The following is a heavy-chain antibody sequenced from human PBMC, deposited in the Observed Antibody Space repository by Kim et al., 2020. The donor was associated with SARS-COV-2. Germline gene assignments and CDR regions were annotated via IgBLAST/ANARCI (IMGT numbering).Heavy chain of an antibody. D-gene: IGHD3-16*01. Sequence: GGSLRLSCAASGFTFRTYGVSWVRQAPGKGLEWVSTIRSSGGSTYYADSVKGRFTISRDNSKNMVYLQMNSLRAEDTAVYYCAKGGLNYFDYWGQGT. CDR1: GFTFRTYG. CDR3: AKGGLNYFDY. J-gene: IGHJ4*02. CDR2: IRSSGGST. V-gene: IGHV3-23*01.